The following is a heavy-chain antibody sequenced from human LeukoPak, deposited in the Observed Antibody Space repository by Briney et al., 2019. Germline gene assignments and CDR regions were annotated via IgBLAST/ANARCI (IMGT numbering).Heavy chain of an antibody. CDR1: GFTFSRYA. CDR3: AKGSRQPTTYDY. J-gene: IGHJ4*02. CDR2: ISGSGGST. Sequence: PGGSLRLSCAASGFTFSRYAMSWVRQAPGKGLEWVSAISGSGGSTYYADSVKGRFTISRDNSKNTLYLQMNSLRAEDTAVYYCAKGSRQPTTYDYWGQGTLVTVSS. V-gene: IGHV3-23*01. D-gene: IGHD1-1*01.